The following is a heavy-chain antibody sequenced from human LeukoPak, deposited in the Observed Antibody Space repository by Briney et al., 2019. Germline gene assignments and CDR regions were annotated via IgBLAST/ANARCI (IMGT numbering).Heavy chain of an antibody. Sequence: SETLSLTCTVSGGSISGYYWSWIRQPPGKGLEWLGYIYYSGSTNYNPSLKSRVTISVDTSKNQFSLKLSSVTAADTAVYYCARVYYYDSSFAFDIWGQGTMVTVSS. J-gene: IGHJ3*02. CDR2: IYYSGST. D-gene: IGHD3-22*01. CDR3: ARVYYYDSSFAFDI. V-gene: IGHV4-59*01. CDR1: GGSISGYY.